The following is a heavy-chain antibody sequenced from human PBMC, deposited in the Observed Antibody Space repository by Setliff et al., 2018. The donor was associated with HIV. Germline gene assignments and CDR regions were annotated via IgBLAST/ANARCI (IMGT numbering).Heavy chain of an antibody. Sequence: ASVKVSCKASGGTFSSYAISWVRQAPGQGLEWMGGAIPMLGIANHVHKFQGRVTITADKSTSTSYMHLSSLRAEDTAVYFCARGGDYDSSGYYVTWGQGSLVTVSS. CDR1: GGTFSSYA. V-gene: IGHV1-69*10. CDR3: ARGGDYDSSGYYVT. J-gene: IGHJ4*02. CDR2: AIPMLGIA. D-gene: IGHD3-22*01.